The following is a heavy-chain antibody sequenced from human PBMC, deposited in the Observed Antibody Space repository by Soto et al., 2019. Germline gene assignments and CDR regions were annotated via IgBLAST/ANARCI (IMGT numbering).Heavy chain of an antibody. Sequence: GESLKISCKASGNSFTSYWIGWVRQMPGKGLEWMGIIYPGDSDTRYSPSFQGQVTISADKSITTAYLQWSSLKASDTAMYYCARLAILEGNRAFDIWGQGTMVTVSS. J-gene: IGHJ3*02. CDR3: ARLAILEGNRAFDI. D-gene: IGHD3-3*01. CDR2: IYPGDSDT. CDR1: GNSFTSYW. V-gene: IGHV5-51*01.